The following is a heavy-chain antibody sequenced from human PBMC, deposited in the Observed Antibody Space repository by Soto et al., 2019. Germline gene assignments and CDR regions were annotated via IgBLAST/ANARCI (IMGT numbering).Heavy chain of an antibody. CDR3: ARDGYSGYEYVSYLDY. D-gene: IGHD5-12*01. J-gene: IGHJ4*02. Sequence: EVQLVESGGGLVQPGGSLRLSCAASGFTVSSNYMTWVRQAPGKGLEWVSVIYSGGSTYYADSVKGRFTISRDNSKXXLYLQMNSLRAEDTAVYYCARDGYSGYEYVSYLDYWGQGTLVTVSS. CDR2: IYSGGST. CDR1: GFTVSSNY. V-gene: IGHV3-66*01.